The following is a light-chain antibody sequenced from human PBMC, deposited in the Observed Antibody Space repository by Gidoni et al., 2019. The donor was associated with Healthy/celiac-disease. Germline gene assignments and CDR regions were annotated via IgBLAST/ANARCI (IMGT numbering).Light chain of an antibody. J-gene: IGKJ1*01. CDR1: QSVSSY. Sequence: IVLTQSPATLSLSPGESATLSCRASQSVSSYLAWYQQQPGQAPRLLIYDASNRATGIPARFSGSGSVTDLTLTISSLEPEDFAVYYCQQRSNWPPTWTFGQGTKVEIK. V-gene: IGKV3-11*01. CDR2: DAS. CDR3: QQRSNWPPTWT.